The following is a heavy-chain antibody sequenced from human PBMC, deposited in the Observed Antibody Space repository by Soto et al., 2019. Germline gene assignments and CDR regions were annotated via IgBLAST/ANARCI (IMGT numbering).Heavy chain of an antibody. V-gene: IGHV3-48*02. CDR1: GFTFSSYS. Sequence: GGSLRLSCAASGFTFSSYSMNWVRQAPGKGLEWVSYISSSSSTIYYADSVKGRFTISRDNAKNSLYLQMNSLRDEDTAVYYCARDQRPHCSSTSCYWVYYYSYGMDVWGQGTTVTVSS. CDR2: ISSSSSTI. J-gene: IGHJ6*02. D-gene: IGHD2-2*01. CDR3: ARDQRPHCSSTSCYWVYYYSYGMDV.